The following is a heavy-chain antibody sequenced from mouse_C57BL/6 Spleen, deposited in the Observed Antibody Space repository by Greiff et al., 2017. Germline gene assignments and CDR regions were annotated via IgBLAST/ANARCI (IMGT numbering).Heavy chain of an antibody. D-gene: IGHD1-1*01. CDR1: GYTFTSYW. J-gene: IGHJ1*03. CDR2: INPSSGYT. Sequence: VQLQQSGAELAKPGASVKLSCKASGYTFTSYWMHWVKQRPGQGLEWIGYINPSSGYTKYNQKFKDKATLTADKSSSTAYMQLSSLTYEDSAVYYCASLYYYGSSSPLYWYFDVWGTGTTVTDSS. CDR3: ASLYYYGSSSPLYWYFDV. V-gene: IGHV1-7*01.